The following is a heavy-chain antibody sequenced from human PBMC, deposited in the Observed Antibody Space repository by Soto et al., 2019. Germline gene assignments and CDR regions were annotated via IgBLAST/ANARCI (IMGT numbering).Heavy chain of an antibody. Sequence: GGSLRLSCAASGFTFSSYAMSWVRHAPGKGLEWVSAISGSGGSTYYADSVKGRFTISRDNSKNTLYLQMNSLRAEDTAVYYCAKLLEVVVAVAGTFNYWGQGTLVTVSS. J-gene: IGHJ4*02. D-gene: IGHD6-19*01. CDR1: GFTFSSYA. V-gene: IGHV3-23*01. CDR3: AKLLEVVVAVAGTFNY. CDR2: ISGSGGST.